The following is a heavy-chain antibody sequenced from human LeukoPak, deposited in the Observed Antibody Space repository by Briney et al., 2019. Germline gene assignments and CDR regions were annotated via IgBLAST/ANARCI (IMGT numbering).Heavy chain of an antibody. Sequence: GGSLRLSCAASGFTVSSNYMSWVRQAPGKGLEWVSVIYSSGSTFYADSVKGRFTIFRDNSKSTLYLQMNSLRAEDTAVYYCATGSCSGGSCNYGTPLDYWGQGTLVTVSS. V-gene: IGHV3-53*01. CDR3: ATGSCSGGSCNYGTPLDY. CDR2: IYSSGST. J-gene: IGHJ4*02. CDR1: GFTVSSNY. D-gene: IGHD2-15*01.